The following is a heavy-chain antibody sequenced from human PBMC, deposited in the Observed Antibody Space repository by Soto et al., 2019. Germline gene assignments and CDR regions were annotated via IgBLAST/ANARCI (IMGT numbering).Heavy chain of an antibody. CDR3: VRGWNAAGAFDI. Sequence: QVQLVESGGDVVQPGRSLRLSCAASGFTFSHYGLHWVRQTPGKGLEWVAGIWDDGNKRFYADSVKGRFTISRDNSEKMLYLQMNSLGAEDTAVYFCVRGWNAAGAFDIWGQGTMVTVFS. V-gene: IGHV3-33*08. D-gene: IGHD1-1*01. J-gene: IGHJ3*02. CDR1: GFTFSHYG. CDR2: IWDDGNKR.